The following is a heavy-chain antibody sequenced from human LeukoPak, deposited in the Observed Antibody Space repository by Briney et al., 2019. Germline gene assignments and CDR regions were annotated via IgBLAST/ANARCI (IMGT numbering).Heavy chain of an antibody. Sequence: GASVKVSCKASGGTFSSYAISWVRQAPGQGLEWMGWINPNSGGTNYAQKFQGRVTMTRDTSISTAYMELSRLRSDDTAVYYCARGPPRWELPPRFDYWGQGTLVTVSS. V-gene: IGHV1-2*02. J-gene: IGHJ4*02. D-gene: IGHD1-26*01. CDR2: INPNSGGT. CDR3: ARGPPRWELPPRFDY. CDR1: GGTFSSYA.